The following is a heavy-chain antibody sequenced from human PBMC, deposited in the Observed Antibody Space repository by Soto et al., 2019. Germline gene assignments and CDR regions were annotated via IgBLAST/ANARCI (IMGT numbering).Heavy chain of an antibody. V-gene: IGHV1-8*01. CDR1: GYTFTSYD. CDR3: ARGMFLLKHYDSSGYYNWFDP. D-gene: IGHD3-22*01. Sequence: GASVKVSCIAYGYTFTSYDINRVRQATGQGLEWMGWMNPNSGNTGYAQKFQGRVTMTRNTSISTAYMELSSLRSEDTAVYYCARGMFLLKHYDSSGYYNWFDPWGQGTLVTVSS. J-gene: IGHJ5*02. CDR2: MNPNSGNT.